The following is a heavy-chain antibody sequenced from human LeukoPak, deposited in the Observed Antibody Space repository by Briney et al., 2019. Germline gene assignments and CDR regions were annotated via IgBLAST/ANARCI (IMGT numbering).Heavy chain of an antibody. J-gene: IGHJ4*02. CDR1: GFTFSSYA. CDR3: ARGYCSGGSCLYYFDY. D-gene: IGHD2-15*01. Sequence: PGGSLRLSCAASGFTFSSYAMSWVRQAPGKGLEWVSAISGSGGSTYYAGSVKGRFTISRENAKNSLYLQMNSLRAGDTAVYYCARGYCSGGSCLYYFDYWGQGTLVTVSS. CDR2: ISGSGGST. V-gene: IGHV3-23*01.